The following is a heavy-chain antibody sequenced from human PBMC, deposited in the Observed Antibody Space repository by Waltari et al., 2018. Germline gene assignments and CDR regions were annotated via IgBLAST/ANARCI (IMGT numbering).Heavy chain of an antibody. V-gene: IGHV1-2*02. CDR3: AREIVATEVLSSDPLDY. D-gene: IGHD3-22*01. CDR2: INPNSGGT. CDR1: GYTFTDYY. Sequence: QVQLVQSGAEVKKPGASVKVSCTASGYTFTDYYMHWVRQAPGQGLEWMGWINPNSGGTNYAQKFQGRVTMTRDTSISTAYMELSRLRSDDTAVYYCAREIVATEVLSSDPLDYWGQGTLVTVSS. J-gene: IGHJ4*02.